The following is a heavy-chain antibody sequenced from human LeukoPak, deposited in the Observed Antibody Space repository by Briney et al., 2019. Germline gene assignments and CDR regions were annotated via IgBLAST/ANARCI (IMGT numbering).Heavy chain of an antibody. CDR1: GYSISSGYY. CDR2: IYHSGST. J-gene: IGHJ3*02. CDR3: VRGLYDSTTYRAFHI. Sequence: SETLSLTCAVSGYSISSGYYWGWIRQPPGKGLEWIGSIYHSGSTYYNPSLKSRVTISVDTSKNQFSLMLSSVTAADTAVYYCVRGLYDSTTYRAFHIWGRGTMVTVSS. V-gene: IGHV4-38-2*01. D-gene: IGHD2/OR15-2a*01.